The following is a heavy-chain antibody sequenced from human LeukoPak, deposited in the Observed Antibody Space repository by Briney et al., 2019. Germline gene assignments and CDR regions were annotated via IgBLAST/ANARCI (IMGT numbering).Heavy chain of an antibody. D-gene: IGHD3-22*01. J-gene: IGHJ6*02. CDR1: GYTFTGYY. CDR2: INPNSGGT. V-gene: IGHV1-2*02. CDR3: ARVNDSSGYPYFYYYGMDV. Sequence: ASVKVSCKASGYTFTGYYMHWVRQAPGQGLEWMGWINPNSGGTNYAQKFQGRVTMTRHTSISTAYMELSRLRSDDTAVYHCARVNDSSGYPYFYYYGMDVWGQGTTVTVSS.